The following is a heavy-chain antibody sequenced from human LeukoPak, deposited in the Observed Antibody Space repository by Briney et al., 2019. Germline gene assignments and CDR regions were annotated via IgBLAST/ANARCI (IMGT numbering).Heavy chain of an antibody. V-gene: IGHV3-30*18. J-gene: IGHJ4*02. Sequence: GGSLRLPCAASGFTFSSYGMHWVRRAPGKGLEWVGTYDRSDKYYADSVKGRFTISRDNSKNTLYLQMNSLRAEDTAVYYCAKDPRSDGDSFYYFDYWGQGTLVTVSS. CDR3: AKDPRSDGDSFYYFDY. D-gene: IGHD4-17*01. CDR2: YDRSDK. CDR1: GFTFSSYG.